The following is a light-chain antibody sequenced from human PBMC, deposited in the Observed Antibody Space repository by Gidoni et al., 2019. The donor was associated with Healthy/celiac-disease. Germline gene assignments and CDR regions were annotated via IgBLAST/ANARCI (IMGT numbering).Light chain of an antibody. Sequence: QSALTQPASVSGSPGHSITISCTGTISDVGGYNHVSWYQQHPGKAPKLMIYDVSNRPSGVSNLFSGSKSGNTASLTISGLQAEDEADYYCSSYTSSSSVVFGGGTKLPVL. CDR2: DVS. CDR1: ISDVGGYNH. V-gene: IGLV2-14*01. J-gene: IGLJ2*01. CDR3: SSYTSSSSVV.